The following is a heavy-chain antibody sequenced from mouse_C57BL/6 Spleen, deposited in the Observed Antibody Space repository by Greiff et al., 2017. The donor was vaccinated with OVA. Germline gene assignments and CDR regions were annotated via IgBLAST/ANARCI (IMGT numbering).Heavy chain of an antibody. CDR3: ERGASRYGERYFDV. Sequence: QVQLQESGPELVKPGASVKISCKASGYAFSSSWMNWVKQRPGKGLEWIGRIYPGDGDTNYNGKFKGKATLTADKSSSTAYMQLSSLTSEDSAVYVCERGASRYGERYFDVWGKGTTVTVSS. D-gene: IGHD1-1*01. V-gene: IGHV1-82*01. CDR2: IYPGDGDT. J-gene: IGHJ1*03. CDR1: GYAFSSSW.